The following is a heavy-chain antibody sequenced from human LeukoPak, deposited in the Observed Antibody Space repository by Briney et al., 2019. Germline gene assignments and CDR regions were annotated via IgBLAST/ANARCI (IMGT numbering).Heavy chain of an antibody. CDR2: IYYSGST. CDR3: ARGSYGSGSYLPNDAFDI. J-gene: IGHJ3*02. Sequence: KSSETLSLTCTVSGGSISSYYWSWIRQPPGKGLEWIGYIYYSGSTNYNPSLKSRVTISVDTSKNQFSLKLSSVTAADTAVYYCARGSYGSGSYLPNDAFDIWGQGTMVTVSS. V-gene: IGHV4-59*01. D-gene: IGHD3-10*01. CDR1: GGSISSYY.